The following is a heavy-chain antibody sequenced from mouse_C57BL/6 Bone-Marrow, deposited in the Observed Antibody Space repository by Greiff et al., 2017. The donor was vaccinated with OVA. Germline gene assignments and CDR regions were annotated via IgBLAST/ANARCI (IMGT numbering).Heavy chain of an antibody. J-gene: IGHJ3*01. CDR3: ARDFYYSNYGFAY. V-gene: IGHV5-4*01. D-gene: IGHD2-5*01. Sequence: DVKLVESGGGLVKPGGSLKLSCAASGFTFSSYAMSWVRQTPEKRLEWVATISDGGSYTYYPDNVKGRFTISRDNAKNNLYLQMSHLKSEDTAMYYCARDFYYSNYGFAYWGQGTLVTVSA. CDR2: ISDGGSYT. CDR1: GFTFSSYA.